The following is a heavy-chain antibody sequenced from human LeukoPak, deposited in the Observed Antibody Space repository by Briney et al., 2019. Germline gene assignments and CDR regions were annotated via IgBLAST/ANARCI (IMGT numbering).Heavy chain of an antibody. CDR1: GGSISDYF. J-gene: IGHJ3*01. CDR3: ARRFRTGGDLHHDAYDV. D-gene: IGHD3-16*01. Sequence: SETLSLTCSVSGGSISDYFWGWIRQPPGKELEWIGHVYYIGKPTCSPSLESRVSISVDTSKNQFSLELTSVTAADTAVYYCARRFRTGGDLHHDAYDVWGQGTVVTVSS. CDR2: VYYIGKP. V-gene: IGHV4-59*12.